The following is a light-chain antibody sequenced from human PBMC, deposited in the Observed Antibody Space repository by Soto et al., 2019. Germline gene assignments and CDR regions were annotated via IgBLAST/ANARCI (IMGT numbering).Light chain of an antibody. CDR1: RSISSW. Sequence: DVQMTQSPSTLSASVGDRVTITCRASRSISSWLAWYQQKPGKAPKLLIFDASTLESGVPSRFSGSGSGTEFTLTISSLQPDDFATYYCQQYNSYWVFGQGTKVEVK. J-gene: IGKJ1*01. CDR3: QQYNSYWV. V-gene: IGKV1-5*01. CDR2: DAS.